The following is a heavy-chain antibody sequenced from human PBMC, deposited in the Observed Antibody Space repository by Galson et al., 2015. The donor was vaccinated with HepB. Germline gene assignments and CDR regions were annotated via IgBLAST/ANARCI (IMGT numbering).Heavy chain of an antibody. CDR2: IYSGGTT. D-gene: IGHD3-16*02. CDR3: AREKSWGSYQHDAFDI. J-gene: IGHJ3*02. CDR1: GFTVSSNY. Sequence: SLRLSCAASGFTVSSNYMSWVRQAPGKGLEWVSVIYSGGTTYYADSVKGRFTISRDNSKNTLYLQMNSLRAEDTAVYYCAREKSWGSYQHDAFDIWGQGTMVTVSS. V-gene: IGHV3-53*01.